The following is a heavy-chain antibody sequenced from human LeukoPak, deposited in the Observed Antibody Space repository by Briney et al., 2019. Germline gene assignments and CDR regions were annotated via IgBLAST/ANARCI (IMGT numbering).Heavy chain of an antibody. J-gene: IGHJ6*02. CDR2: ISWNSGTI. D-gene: IGHD3-3*01. CDR3: TKCFNPLEWHYYGLDV. CDR1: GFTFDNYA. Sequence: GGSLRLSCAASGFTFDNYAMHWVRQAPGKGLEWASSISWNSGTIAYADSVKGRFTISRDNAKNSLYLQMNSLKAEDTALYYCTKCFNPLEWHYYGLDVWGRGTTVTVSS. V-gene: IGHV3-9*01.